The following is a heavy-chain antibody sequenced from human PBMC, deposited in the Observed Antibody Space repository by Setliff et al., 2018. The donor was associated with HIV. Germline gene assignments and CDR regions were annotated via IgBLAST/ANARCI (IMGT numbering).Heavy chain of an antibody. CDR3: ARDNSYYYGSGSHYWYGMDV. J-gene: IGHJ6*01. D-gene: IGHD3-10*01. CDR1: GGSISSGDYY. Sequence: SETLSLTCTVSGGSISSGDYYWTWIRQPAGKGLQWIGRIHTSGNTNYNPSLKSRVTISVDTSKSQFSLKLSSLTAADTAVYYCARDNSYYYGSGSHYWYGMDVWGQGTTVTVSS. CDR2: IHTSGNT. V-gene: IGHV4-61*02.